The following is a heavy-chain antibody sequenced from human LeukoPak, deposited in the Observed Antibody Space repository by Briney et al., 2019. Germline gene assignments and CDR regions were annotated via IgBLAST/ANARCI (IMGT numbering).Heavy chain of an antibody. Sequence: GGSLRLSCAASGFTFSSYWMSWVRQAPGKGLEWVANIKQDGSEKYYVDSVKGRFTISRDNSKNTLYLQMNSLRAEDTAVYYCARSARYYYDSSGLDLWGRGTLVTVSS. CDR3: ARSARYYYDSSGLDL. CDR1: GFTFSSYW. V-gene: IGHV3-7*01. J-gene: IGHJ2*01. D-gene: IGHD3-22*01. CDR2: IKQDGSEK.